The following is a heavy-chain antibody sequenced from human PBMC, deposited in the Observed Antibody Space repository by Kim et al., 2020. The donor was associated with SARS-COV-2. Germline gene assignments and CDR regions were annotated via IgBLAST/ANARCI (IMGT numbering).Heavy chain of an antibody. CDR3: AKNDYVWGSYQ. CDR2: ISGSGGST. V-gene: IGHV3-23*01. J-gene: IGHJ4*02. D-gene: IGHD3-16*02. CDR1: GFTFSSYA. Sequence: GGSLRLSCAASGFTFSSYAMSWVRQAPGKGLEWASAISGSGGSTYYADSVKGRFTISRDNSKNTLYLQMNSLRAEDTAVYYCAKNDYVWGSYQWGQGTLVTVSS.